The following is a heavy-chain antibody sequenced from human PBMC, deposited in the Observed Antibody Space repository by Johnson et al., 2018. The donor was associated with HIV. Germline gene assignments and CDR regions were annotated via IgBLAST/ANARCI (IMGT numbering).Heavy chain of an antibody. V-gene: IGHV3-30*02. CDR1: GFTVSRSY. CDR2: IRYDGSNK. Sequence: QVQLVESGGGLVQPGGSLRLSCAASGFTVSRSYMSWVRQAPGEGLEWVSVIRYDGSNKYYADSVKGRFTISRDNSKNTLYLQMNSLRAEDTALYYCAKDQWMFDIWGLGTMVTVSS. CDR3: AKDQWMFDI. J-gene: IGHJ3*02. D-gene: IGHD3-10*02.